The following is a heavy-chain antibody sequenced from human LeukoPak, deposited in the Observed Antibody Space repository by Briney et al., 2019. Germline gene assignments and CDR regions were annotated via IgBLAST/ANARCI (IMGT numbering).Heavy chain of an antibody. Sequence: GGSLRLSCAASGFTFSSYAMSWVRQAPGKGLEWVSAISGSGGSTYYADSVKGRFTISRDNSKNTLYLQMNSLRAEDTAVYYCARHPRPWLYYFDYWGQGTLVTVSS. CDR1: GFTFSSYA. CDR3: ARHPRPWLYYFDY. J-gene: IGHJ4*02. V-gene: IGHV3-23*01. D-gene: IGHD3-22*01. CDR2: ISGSGGST.